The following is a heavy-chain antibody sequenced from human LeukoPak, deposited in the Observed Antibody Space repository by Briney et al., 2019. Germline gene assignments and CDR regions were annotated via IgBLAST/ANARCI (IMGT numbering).Heavy chain of an antibody. CDR2: IYYSGST. Sequence: SETLSLTRTVSGVSISSGGYYWSRIRQPPGKGLEWIGSIYYSGSTYYNPSLKSRVTISVDTSKNQFSLKLSSVTAADTAVYYCARTITGTFYYYGMDVWGQGTTVTVSS. V-gene: IGHV4-39*01. J-gene: IGHJ6*02. CDR3: ARTITGTFYYYGMDV. CDR1: GVSISSGGYY. D-gene: IGHD1-7*01.